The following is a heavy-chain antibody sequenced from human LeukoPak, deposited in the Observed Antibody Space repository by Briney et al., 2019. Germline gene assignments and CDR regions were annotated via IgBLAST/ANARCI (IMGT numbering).Heavy chain of an antibody. CDR3: ATPPHKARGQQAMV. CDR1: GFIFSSNS. D-gene: IGHD6-13*01. V-gene: IGHV3-21*01. CDR2: ISGSSSSI. Sequence: GESLRLSCAASGFIFSSNSMNWVRQAPGKGLEWVSSISGSSSSIYYADSVKGRFTISRDNAKNSLYLQMNSLRPEDTAVYYCATPPHKARGQQAMVWGQGTLVTVSS. J-gene: IGHJ4*02.